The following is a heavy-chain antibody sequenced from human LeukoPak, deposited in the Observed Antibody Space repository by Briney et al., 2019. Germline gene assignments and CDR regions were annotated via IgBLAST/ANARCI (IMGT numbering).Heavy chain of an antibody. J-gene: IGHJ2*01. CDR2: IYPGDSDT. D-gene: IGHD4-23*01. V-gene: IGHV5-51*01. CDR3: ARRVVNNRNWYFNL. Sequence: PGESLKSSCKGSGYRFTNNWIGWVRQMPGKGLEWMGIIYPGDSDTRYSPSFQGQVTISADKSINIAYLQWSSLKASDTAMYYCARRVVNNRNWYFNLWGRGTLVTVSS. CDR1: GYRFTNNW.